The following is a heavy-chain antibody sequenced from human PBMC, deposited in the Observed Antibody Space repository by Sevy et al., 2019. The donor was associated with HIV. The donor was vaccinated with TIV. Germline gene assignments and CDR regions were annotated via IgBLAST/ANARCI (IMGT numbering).Heavy chain of an antibody. CDR1: GDSVSSNSAA. Sequence: QSQTLSLTCAISGDSVSSNSAAWNWIRQSPSRGLEWLGRTYYRSKWYNDYAVSVKSRITINPDTSNNQFSLQLNSVTPEETAVDYCARAGGGGYCSGGSCYSSYYYFYGMDVWGQGTTVTVSS. CDR3: ARAGGGGYCSGGSCYSSYYYFYGMDV. J-gene: IGHJ6*02. V-gene: IGHV6-1*01. CDR2: TYYRSKWYN. D-gene: IGHD2-15*01.